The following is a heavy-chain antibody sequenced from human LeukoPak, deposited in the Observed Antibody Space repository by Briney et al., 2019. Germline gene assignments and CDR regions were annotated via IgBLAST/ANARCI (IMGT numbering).Heavy chain of an antibody. Sequence: PGRSLRLSCAASGFTFSSYGMHWVRQAPGKGLEGVAVISYDGSNKYYADSVKGRFTISRDNSKNTLYLQMNSLRAEDTAVYYCSKLLQSGFDYWGQGTLVTVSS. D-gene: IGHD1-26*01. CDR3: SKLLQSGFDY. CDR1: GFTFSSYG. J-gene: IGHJ4*02. CDR2: ISYDGSNK. V-gene: IGHV3-30*18.